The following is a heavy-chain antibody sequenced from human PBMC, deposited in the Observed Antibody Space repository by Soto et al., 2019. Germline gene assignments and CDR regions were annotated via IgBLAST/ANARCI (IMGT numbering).Heavy chain of an antibody. V-gene: IGHV3-33*01. D-gene: IGHD4-17*01. CDR1: GFTFSSYG. CDR3: ARVGNDYGDYYFDY. J-gene: IGHJ4*02. Sequence: PGGSLRLSCAASGFTFSSYGMHWVRQAPGKGLEWVAVIWYDGSNKYYADSVKGRFTISRDNSKNTLYLQMNSLRAEDTAVYYCARVGNDYGDYYFDYWGQGTLVTVSS. CDR2: IWYDGSNK.